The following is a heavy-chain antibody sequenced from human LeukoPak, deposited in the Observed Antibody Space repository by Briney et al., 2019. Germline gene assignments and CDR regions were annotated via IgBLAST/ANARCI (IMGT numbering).Heavy chain of an antibody. CDR1: GFTLSSFS. CDR3: AVGQNRAAAQPDY. D-gene: IGHD6-13*01. V-gene: IGHV3-7*05. Sequence: GGSLRLSCAVSGFTLSSFSMSWVRQAPGKGLEWVANLKEDESEKYCVDSVKGRFTISRDNSKNTLYLQMNSLRAEDTAVYYCAVGQNRAAAQPDYWGQGTLVTVSS. J-gene: IGHJ4*02. CDR2: LKEDESEK.